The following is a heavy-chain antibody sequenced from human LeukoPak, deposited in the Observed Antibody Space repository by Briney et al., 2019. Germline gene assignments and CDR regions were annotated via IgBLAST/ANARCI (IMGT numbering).Heavy chain of an antibody. J-gene: IGHJ3*02. CDR2: INYSGST. V-gene: IGHV4-59*01. Sequence: SETLSLTCTVSGASITNSYCNWIRQSPVKGLEWIGYINYSGSTNYNPSLKSRVTISIDTSKNQFSLKLTSVTAADTAVYFCARDPLSTNDFDIWGQGTMVTVSS. CDR3: ARDPLSTNDFDI. D-gene: IGHD1-1*01. CDR1: GASITNSY.